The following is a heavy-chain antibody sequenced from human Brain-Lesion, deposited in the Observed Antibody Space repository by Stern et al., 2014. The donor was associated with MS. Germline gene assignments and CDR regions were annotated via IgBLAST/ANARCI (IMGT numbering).Heavy chain of an antibody. J-gene: IGHJ6*02. CDR2: INPNTGGT. CDR3: ARDQRGITIFGVVTDYYYLGMDV. D-gene: IGHD3-3*01. Sequence: VQLVQSGAEVKKPGASVKVSCKTSGYIFTGYYIHWGRQAPGQGLEWMAWINPNTGGTKYAQKFQGRVPMSRDTSISTAYVELSSLTSDDTAVYYCARDQRGITIFGVVTDYYYLGMDVWGQGTTVTVSS. CDR1: GYIFTGYY. V-gene: IGHV1-2*02.